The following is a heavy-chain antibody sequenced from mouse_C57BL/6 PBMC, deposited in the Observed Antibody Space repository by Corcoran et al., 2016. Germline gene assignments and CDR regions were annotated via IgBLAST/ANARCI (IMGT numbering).Heavy chain of an antibody. CDR2: INTYSGVP. V-gene: IGHV9-3*01. CDR3: AREGSRWYFDV. D-gene: IGHD1-1*01. J-gene: IGHJ1*03. CDR1: GYTFTTYG. Sequence: QIQLVQSGPELKKPGETVKISCKASGYTFTTYGMSWVKQAPGKGLKWMGWINTYSGVPTYADDFKGRFDFSLETSASTAYLQINNLKNEDTATYFCAREGSRWYFDVWGTGTTVTVSS.